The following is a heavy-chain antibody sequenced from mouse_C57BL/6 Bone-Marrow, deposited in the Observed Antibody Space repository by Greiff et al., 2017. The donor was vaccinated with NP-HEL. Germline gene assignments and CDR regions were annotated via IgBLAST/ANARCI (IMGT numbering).Heavy chain of an antibody. CDR3: TTGVYYSNFSWFAY. CDR2: IDPENGDT. V-gene: IGHV14-4*01. CDR1: GFNIKDDY. J-gene: IGHJ3*01. D-gene: IGHD2-5*01. Sequence: EVQLVESGAELVRPGASVKLSCTASGFNIKDDYMHWVKQRPEQGLEWIGWIDPENGDTEYASKFQGKATITADTSSNTAYLQLSSLTSEDTAVYYCTTGVYYSNFSWFAYWGQGTLVTVSA.